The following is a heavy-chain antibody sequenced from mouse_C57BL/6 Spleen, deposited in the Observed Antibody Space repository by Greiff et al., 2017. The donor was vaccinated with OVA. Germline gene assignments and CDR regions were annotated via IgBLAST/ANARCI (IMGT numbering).Heavy chain of an antibody. CDR1: GYTFTDYY. J-gene: IGHJ4*01. D-gene: IGHD2-5*01. CDR3: ARYSKVYAMDY. Sequence: VQLQQSGPELVKPGASVKMSCKASGYTFTDYYMNWVKQSHGKSLEWIGDINPNNGGTSYNQKFKGKATLTVDKSSSTAYMELRSLTSEDSAVYYCARYSKVYAMDYWGQGTSVTVSS. CDR2: INPNNGGT. V-gene: IGHV1-26*01.